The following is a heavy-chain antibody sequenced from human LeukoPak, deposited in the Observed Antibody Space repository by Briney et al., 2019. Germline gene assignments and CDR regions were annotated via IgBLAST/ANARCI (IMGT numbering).Heavy chain of an antibody. J-gene: IGHJ6*04. CDR1: GYTFTGYY. CDR3: AGIPVFGVILHQEPV. D-gene: IGHD2-8*01. V-gene: IGHV1-46*01. Sequence: ASVKVSCKASGYTFTGYYMHWVRQAPGQGLEWMGVFIPVLGTANSTQNFQDRVSITADMSTHTVYMELSSLKSEDTAVYFCAGIPVFGVILHQEPVWGKGTTVTVSS. CDR2: FIPVLGTA.